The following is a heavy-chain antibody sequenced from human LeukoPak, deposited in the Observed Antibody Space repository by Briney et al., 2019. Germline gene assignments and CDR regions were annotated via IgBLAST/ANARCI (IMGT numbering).Heavy chain of an antibody. CDR1: GGSISSYY. V-gene: IGHV4-59*01. J-gene: IGHJ3*02. D-gene: IGHD6-13*01. CDR2: IYYSGST. Sequence: SETLSLTCTVSGGSISSYYWSWIRQPPGKGLEWIGCIYYSGSTNYNPSLKSRVTISVDTSKNQFSLKLSSVTAADTAVYYCARVRGAAAPIDAFDIWGQGTMVTVSS. CDR3: ARVRGAAAPIDAFDI.